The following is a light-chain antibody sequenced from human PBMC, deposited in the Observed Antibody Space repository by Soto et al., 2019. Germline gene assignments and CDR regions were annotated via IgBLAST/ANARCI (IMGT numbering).Light chain of an antibody. CDR1: ESINRH. V-gene: IGKV1-39*01. J-gene: IGKJ5*01. Sequence: DIQMTQSPSSLSASVGDRVTITCRASESINRHLNWYQQKPGKAPKLLIYAASILQNGVPSRFSVPGSGTDFTLPISTLQPKAFPTYYCQQSYSTLSITFGQGTPLEIK. CDR2: AAS. CDR3: QQSYSTLSIT.